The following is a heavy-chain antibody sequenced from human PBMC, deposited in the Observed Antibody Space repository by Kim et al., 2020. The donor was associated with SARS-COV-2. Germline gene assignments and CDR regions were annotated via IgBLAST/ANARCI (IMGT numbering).Heavy chain of an antibody. CDR1: GGTFSSYA. Sequence: SVKVSCKASGGTFSSYAISWVRQAPGQGLEWMGRIIPVLGVPNYARKFQGRVSITAGKSTSTAYMELSSLRSEDTAVYYCARDTRDTRGMDVWGQGTTVTVSS. CDR2: IIPVLGVP. CDR3: ARDTRDTRGMDV. J-gene: IGHJ6*02. V-gene: IGHV1-69*04. D-gene: IGHD3-10*01.